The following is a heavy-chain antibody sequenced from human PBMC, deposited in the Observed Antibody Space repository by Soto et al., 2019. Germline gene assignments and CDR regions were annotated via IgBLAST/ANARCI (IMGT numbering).Heavy chain of an antibody. Sequence: QVHLVQSGAEVKKPGASVKVSCKGSGYAFTTYGITWVRQAPGQGLEWMGWISAHNGNTNYAQKPPGRVTVTRDTSTSTAYMELRSLRSADTAVYYCARGRYGDYWGQGALVNVSS. V-gene: IGHV1-18*01. CDR2: ISAHNGNT. D-gene: IGHD1-1*01. J-gene: IGHJ4*02. CDR1: GYAFTTYG. CDR3: ARGRYGDY.